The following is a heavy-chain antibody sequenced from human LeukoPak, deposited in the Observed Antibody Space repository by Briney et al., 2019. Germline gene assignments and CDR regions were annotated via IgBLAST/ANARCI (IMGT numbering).Heavy chain of an antibody. J-gene: IGHJ4*02. CDR1: GGSFSGYY. CDR2: INHSGST. V-gene: IGHV4-34*01. D-gene: IGHD3-22*01. Sequence: SETPSLTCAVYGGSFSGYYWSWIRQPPGKGLEWIGEINHSGSTNYNPSLKSRVTISVDTSKNQFSLKLSSVTAADTAVYYCASRGRGYYYYFDYWGQGTLVTVSS. CDR3: ASRGRGYYYYFDY.